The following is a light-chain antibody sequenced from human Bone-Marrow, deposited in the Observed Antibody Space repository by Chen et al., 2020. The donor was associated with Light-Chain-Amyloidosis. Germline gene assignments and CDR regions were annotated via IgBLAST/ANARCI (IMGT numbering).Light chain of an antibody. Sequence: QSVLTQPPSASGTPGQRVTISCSGASSNIGINNVYWYQHFPGAAPNRLIHRNNQRPAGVPDRFSASKSGTSAFVAISGLRSEDEAAYYCAAWDGSLSGYVFGTGTKVIVL. CDR1: SSNIGINN. CDR3: AAWDGSLSGYV. V-gene: IGLV1-47*01. CDR2: RNN. J-gene: IGLJ1*01.